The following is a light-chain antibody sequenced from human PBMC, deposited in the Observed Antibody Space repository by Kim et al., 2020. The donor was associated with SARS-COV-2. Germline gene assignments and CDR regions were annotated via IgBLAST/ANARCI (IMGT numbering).Light chain of an antibody. J-gene: IGLJ2*01. Sequence: PRRTADIAVGGDDIAATSITWYLQNPGQAPVLVFYYDRDRPSGISERFSGSNSGNTATLSITRVEAGDEADYYCLVWHSGSDQGVFGGGTQLTVL. CDR2: YDR. V-gene: IGLV3-21*02. CDR1: DIAATS. CDR3: LVWHSGSDQGV.